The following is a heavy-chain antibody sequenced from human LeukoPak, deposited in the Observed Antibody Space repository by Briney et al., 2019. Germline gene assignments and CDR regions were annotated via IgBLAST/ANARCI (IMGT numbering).Heavy chain of an antibody. V-gene: IGHV1-2*02. Sequence: ASVTVSCKASGYTFTGYYIQWVRQAPGQGLEWMGWINPHSGGTNYAQEFQGRVTMTRDTSISTAYMELSSLRPDDTAVYYCARPIVGATDAFDIWGQGTMVTVSS. CDR1: GYTFTGYY. CDR3: ARPIVGATDAFDI. CDR2: INPHSGGT. D-gene: IGHD1-26*01. J-gene: IGHJ3*02.